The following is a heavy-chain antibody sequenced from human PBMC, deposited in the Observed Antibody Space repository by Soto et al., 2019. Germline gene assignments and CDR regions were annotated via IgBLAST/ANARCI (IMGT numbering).Heavy chain of an antibody. CDR1: GFSLSNARMG. J-gene: IGHJ3*02. Sequence: QVTLKESGPVLVKPTETLTLTCSVSGFSLSNARMGVSWLRQPPGKALEWLAHIFSNDEKSYSTSLKRRLTISKDTSKSQVVFTMTNMDPVDTATYYCARIYSSSWSDAFDIWGQGTMVTVSS. V-gene: IGHV2-26*01. CDR2: IFSNDEK. CDR3: ARIYSSSWSDAFDI. D-gene: IGHD6-13*01.